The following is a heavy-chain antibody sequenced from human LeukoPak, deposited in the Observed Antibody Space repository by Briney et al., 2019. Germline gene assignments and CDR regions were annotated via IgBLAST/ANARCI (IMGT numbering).Heavy chain of an antibody. D-gene: IGHD3-22*01. CDR2: IYHSGST. CDR1: GYSISSGYY. J-gene: IGHJ4*02. V-gene: IGHV4-38-2*01. CDR3: ARFGYYYDSSGYYEKYYFDY. Sequence: SETLSLTCAVSGYSISSGYYWGWIRQPPGKGLEWIGSIYHSGSTYYNLSLKSRVTISVDASTNEFSLKLRSVTAADTAVYFCARFGYYYDSSGYYEKYYFDYWGQGTLVTVSS.